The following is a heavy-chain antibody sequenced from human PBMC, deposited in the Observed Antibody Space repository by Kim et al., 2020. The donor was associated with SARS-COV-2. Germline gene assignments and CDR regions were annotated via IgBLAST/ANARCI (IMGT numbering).Heavy chain of an antibody. Sequence: SETLSLTCGVNTGTFECYHWTWIRQSPGKGLEWIGEITHRGSTNYNPALKTRVTMSVDTTKKEFYLTLTSVTAADTAVYFCARRLYYNSRGLNPWGQGTLVIVST. V-gene: IGHV4-34*10. CDR3: ARRLYYNSRGLNP. CDR1: TGTFECYH. D-gene: IGHD3-10*01. CDR2: ITHRGST. J-gene: IGHJ5*02.